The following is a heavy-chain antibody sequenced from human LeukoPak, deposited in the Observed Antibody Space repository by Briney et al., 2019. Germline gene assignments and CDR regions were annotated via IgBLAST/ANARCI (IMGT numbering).Heavy chain of an antibody. Sequence: GGSLRLSCAASGFTVSSNYMSWVRQAPGKGLEWVSVIYSGGSTYYADSVKGRFTISRDNSKNTLYLQMNSLRAEDTAVYYCARGRTGSGWYFDYWGQGTLVTVSS. D-gene: IGHD6-19*01. J-gene: IGHJ4*02. CDR1: GFTVSSNY. CDR3: ARGRTGSGWYFDY. CDR2: IYSGGST. V-gene: IGHV3-53*01.